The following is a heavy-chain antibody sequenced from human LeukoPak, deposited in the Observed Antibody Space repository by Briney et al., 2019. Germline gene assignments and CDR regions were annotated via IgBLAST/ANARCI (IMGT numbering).Heavy chain of an antibody. CDR1: GGSISSYY. CDR3: ARHLMVTADGSFDY. Sequence: PSETLSLTCTVSGGSISSYYWSWIRQPPGKGLEWIGYINYSGSTDYNASLKSRVTISIDTSKNQFSLKLSSVTAADTAMYYCARHLMVTADGSFDYWGQGTLVTVSS. CDR2: INYSGST. J-gene: IGHJ4*02. V-gene: IGHV4-59*08. D-gene: IGHD6-13*01.